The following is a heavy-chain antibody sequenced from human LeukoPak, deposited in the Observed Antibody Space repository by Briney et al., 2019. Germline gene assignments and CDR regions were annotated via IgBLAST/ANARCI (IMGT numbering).Heavy chain of an antibody. J-gene: IGHJ4*02. Sequence: SETLSLTCTVSGGSISSGDYYWSWIRQPPGKGLEWIGYIYYSGSTYYNPSLKSRVTISVDTSKNQFSLKLSSVTAAHTAVYYCAREGYDFWSGYNDYWGQGTLVTVSS. D-gene: IGHD3-3*01. CDR1: GGSISSGDYY. V-gene: IGHV4-30-4*01. CDR3: AREGYDFWSGYNDY. CDR2: IYYSGST.